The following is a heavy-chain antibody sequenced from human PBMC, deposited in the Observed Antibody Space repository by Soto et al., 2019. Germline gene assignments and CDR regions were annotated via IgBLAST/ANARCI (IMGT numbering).Heavy chain of an antibody. Sequence: ASVKVSCKASGYTFTSYGISWVRQAPGQGLEWMGWINAGNGNTKYSQKFQGRVTITKNTSASTAYMELSSLRSEDTAVYYCARGPLRNWFDPWGQGTLVTVSS. V-gene: IGHV1-18*04. D-gene: IGHD5-12*01. CDR3: ARGPLRNWFDP. CDR2: INAGNGNT. CDR1: GYTFTSYG. J-gene: IGHJ5*02.